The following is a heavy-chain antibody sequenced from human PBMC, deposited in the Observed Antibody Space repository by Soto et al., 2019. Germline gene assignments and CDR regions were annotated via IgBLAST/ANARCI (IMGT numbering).Heavy chain of an antibody. CDR3: ARDSLAVAPGDY. Sequence: GGSLRLSCTASGFNFSSYAMHWVRQAPGKGLEWVAVISYDGSNKYYADSVKGRFTISRDNSKNTLYLQMNSLRAEDTAVYYCARDSLAVAPGDYWGQGTLVTVSS. CDR2: ISYDGSNK. V-gene: IGHV3-30-3*01. J-gene: IGHJ4*02. D-gene: IGHD6-19*01. CDR1: GFNFSSYA.